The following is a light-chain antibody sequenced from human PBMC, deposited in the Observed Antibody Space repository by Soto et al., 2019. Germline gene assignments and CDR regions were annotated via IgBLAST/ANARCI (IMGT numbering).Light chain of an antibody. V-gene: IGKV4-1*01. CDR3: KKYLDTPLT. CDR1: QTVLRRSNNIYY. J-gene: IGKJ4*01. CDR2: WAS. Sequence: DFVMTQSPASLAVSFGDTATINCRSGQTVLRRSNNIYYLAWYQQKPGQPTNMLMYWASTRESGVPDRFSGRGSGTDFTLTIRDLRAEDVAVYYCKKYLDTPLTCGRGTTGDIK.